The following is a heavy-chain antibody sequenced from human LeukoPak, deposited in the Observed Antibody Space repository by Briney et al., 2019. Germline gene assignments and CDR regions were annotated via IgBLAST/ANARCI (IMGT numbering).Heavy chain of an antibody. D-gene: IGHD3-10*01. CDR1: GFTVSTDH. CDR3: ARVPPTMVLYYFDY. Sequence: GGSLRLSCAASGFTVSTDHMSWVRQAPGKGLEWVAISYSEEWVAISYSGGTSQYAESVKGRFTISRDNSKNTLYLQMNSLRAEDTAVYYCARVPPTMVLYYFDYWGQGTLVTVSS. J-gene: IGHJ4*02. V-gene: IGHV3-53*01. CDR2: SYSEEWVAISYSGGTS.